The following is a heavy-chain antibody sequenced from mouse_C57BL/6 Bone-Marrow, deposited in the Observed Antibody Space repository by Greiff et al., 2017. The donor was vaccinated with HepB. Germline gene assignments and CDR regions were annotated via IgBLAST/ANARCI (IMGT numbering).Heavy chain of an antibody. CDR1: GYSITSCYY. J-gene: IGHJ3*01. CDR2: ISYDGSN. CDR3: ASICYDYGRVPY. D-gene: IGHD2-4*01. Sequence: EVKVEESGPGLVKPSQSLSLTCSVSGYSITSCYYWNWIRQFPGNKLEWMGYISYDGSNNYNPSLKNRISITRDTSKNQFFLKLNSVTTEDTATYYCASICYDYGRVPYWGQGTRVTVSA. V-gene: IGHV3-6*01.